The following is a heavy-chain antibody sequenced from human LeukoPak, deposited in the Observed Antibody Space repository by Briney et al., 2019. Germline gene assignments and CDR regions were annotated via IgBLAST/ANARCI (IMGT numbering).Heavy chain of an antibody. CDR3: ARHSTSASGTYALDY. CDR1: GYXFTSYW. D-gene: IGHD3-10*01. V-gene: IGHV5-51*01. CDR2: IYPGDSDT. Sequence: GESLKISCNGSGYXFTSYWICWVRQMPGKGLEWMGIIYPGDSDTRYSPSFQGQVTISADKSISTAYLQWSSLKASDTAIYYCARHSTSASGTYALDYWGQGTLVAVSS. J-gene: IGHJ4*02.